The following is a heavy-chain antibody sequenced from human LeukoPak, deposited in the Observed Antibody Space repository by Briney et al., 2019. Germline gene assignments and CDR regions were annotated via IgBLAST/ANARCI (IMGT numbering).Heavy chain of an antibody. CDR1: GASISTYY. CDR3: ARGAWLAADFDY. Sequence: SETLSLTCTVSGASISTYYWSWIRQPPGKGLEWIGYIYYSGSTNYNPSLKSRVTISVDTSKNQFSLKPSSVTAADTAVYYCARGAWLAADFDYWGQGTLVTVSS. D-gene: IGHD6-19*01. V-gene: IGHV4-59*01. J-gene: IGHJ4*02. CDR2: IYYSGST.